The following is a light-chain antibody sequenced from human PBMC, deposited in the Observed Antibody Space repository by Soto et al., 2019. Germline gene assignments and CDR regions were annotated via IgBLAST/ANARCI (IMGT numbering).Light chain of an antibody. CDR3: SSYAGRSNYV. Sequence: QSALTQPPSASGSPGQSVTISCTGTSSDVGGYNSVSWYQHHPGKAPKIMLYEVSKRPSGVPDRFSGSKSANTASLTVSGLQSEDEADYYCSSYAGRSNYVFGTGTKVTVL. CDR1: SSDVGGYNS. CDR2: EVS. V-gene: IGLV2-8*01. J-gene: IGLJ1*01.